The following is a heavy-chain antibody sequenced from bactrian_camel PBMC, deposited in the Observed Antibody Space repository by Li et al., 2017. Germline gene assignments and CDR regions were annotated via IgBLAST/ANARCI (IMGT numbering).Heavy chain of an antibody. V-gene: IGHV3S54*01. D-gene: IGHD1*01. CDR2: IYTAAGNT. J-gene: IGHJ4*01. Sequence: LVESGGDSVESGGSLRLSCAASGYDYSPNYMVMGWFRQSTGKEREGLAVIYTAAGNTFSADSVKGRFTISQDDANNTVYLQMDSLKAEDTATYYCAATRGPLPVRLAFEEDRYNYWGQGTQVTVS. CDR3: AATRGPLPVRLAFEEDRYNY. CDR1: GYDYSPNYMV.